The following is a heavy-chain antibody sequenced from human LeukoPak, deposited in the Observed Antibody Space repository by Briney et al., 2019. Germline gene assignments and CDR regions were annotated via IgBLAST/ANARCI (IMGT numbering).Heavy chain of an antibody. V-gene: IGHV3-74*01. J-gene: IGHJ5*02. D-gene: IGHD4-17*01. CDR2: ITGDGSDI. Sequence: GGSLRLSCAASGFTFNTNGMHWVRQAPGKGLVWVSRITGDGSDIAYADSVKGRFTVSRDDAKNTLFLQMTSLRVEDTAIYYCARDAYTTTSNWLDPWGQGTLVTVSS. CDR3: ARDAYTTTSNWLDP. CDR1: GFTFNTNG.